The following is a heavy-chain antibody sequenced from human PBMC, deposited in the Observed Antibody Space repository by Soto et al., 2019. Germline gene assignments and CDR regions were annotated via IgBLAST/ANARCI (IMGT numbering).Heavy chain of an antibody. CDR2: IYYSGST. D-gene: IGHD3-16*01. CDR3: ARRGPANWFDP. V-gene: IGHV4-59*01. Sequence: SETLSLTCTVSGGSISSYYWSWVRQPPGKGLEWIGYIYYSGSTNYNPSLKSRVTISVDTSKNQFSLKLSSVTAADTAVYYCARRGPANWFDPWGQGTLVTVSS. CDR1: GGSISSYY. J-gene: IGHJ5*02.